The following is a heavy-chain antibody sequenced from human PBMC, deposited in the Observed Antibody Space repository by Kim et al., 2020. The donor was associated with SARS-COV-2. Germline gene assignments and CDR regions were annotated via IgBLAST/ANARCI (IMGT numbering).Heavy chain of an antibody. D-gene: IGHD6-6*01. Sequence: SETLSLTCAVYGGSFSGYYWSWIRQPPGKGLEWIGEINHSGSTNYNPSLKSRVTISVDTSKNQFSLKLSSVTAADTAVYYCARGKAARLYYYYYGMDVWGQGTTVTVSS. CDR1: GGSFSGYY. V-gene: IGHV4-34*01. CDR2: INHSGST. CDR3: ARGKAARLYYYYYGMDV. J-gene: IGHJ6*02.